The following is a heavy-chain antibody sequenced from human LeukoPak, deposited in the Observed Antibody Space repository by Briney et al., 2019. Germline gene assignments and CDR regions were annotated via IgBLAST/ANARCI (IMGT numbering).Heavy chain of an antibody. CDR2: IYHSGHT. D-gene: IGHD3-16*01. CDR1: GASVSSDY. CDR3: ARHGGFVPYFDY. Sequence: SETLSLTCTVSGASVSSDYWSWIRQSPGKGLEWIGYIYHSGHTMSNPSLKSRVSLSLDTSNNQFSLKLSSVTAADTAVYYCARHGGFVPYFDYWGQGTLVTVSS. V-gene: IGHV4-59*08. J-gene: IGHJ4*02.